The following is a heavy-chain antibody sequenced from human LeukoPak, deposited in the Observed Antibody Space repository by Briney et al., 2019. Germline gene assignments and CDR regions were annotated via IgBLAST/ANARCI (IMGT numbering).Heavy chain of an antibody. J-gene: IGHJ4*02. D-gene: IGHD7-27*01. CDR3: ATRWVLTGEPY. CDR1: GGSISSYY. V-gene: IGHV4-59*12. Sequence: NPSETLSLTCTVSGGSISSYYWSWIRQPPGKGLECIGYIYNSGSTNYNVSLKSRVTISLDKSKNQFSLDLTSMTAADTAVYYCATRWVLTGEPYWGQGTLVTVSS. CDR2: IYNSGST.